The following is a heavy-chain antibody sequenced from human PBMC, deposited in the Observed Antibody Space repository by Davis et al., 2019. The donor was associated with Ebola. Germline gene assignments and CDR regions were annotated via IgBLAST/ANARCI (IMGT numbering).Heavy chain of an antibody. D-gene: IGHD4-23*01. Sequence: PSETLSLTCAVYGGSFSGYYWSWIRQPPGKGLEWIGEINHSGSTNYNPSLKSRVTISVDTSKNQFSLKLSSVTAADTAVYYCARGRGKKAYWGQGTLVTVSS. CDR3: ARGRGKKAY. J-gene: IGHJ4*02. CDR2: INHSGST. V-gene: IGHV4-34*01. CDR1: GGSFSGYY.